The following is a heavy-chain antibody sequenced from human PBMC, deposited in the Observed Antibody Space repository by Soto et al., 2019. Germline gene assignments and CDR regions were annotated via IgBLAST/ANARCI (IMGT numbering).Heavy chain of an antibody. Sequence: GGSLGLSWVASGLTFLSRAMSWVRQGPGEGLQWVSTITDTGGDAKYADSVRGRFVISRDNSKKTLYLQMTSLTAEDSAMYFCARGSTDSYPGSRIFDFWGRGTLVTVSS. V-gene: IGHV3-23*01. CDR2: ITDTGGDA. CDR3: ARGSTDSYPGSRIFDF. J-gene: IGHJ4*02. CDR1: GLTFLSRA. D-gene: IGHD3-10*01.